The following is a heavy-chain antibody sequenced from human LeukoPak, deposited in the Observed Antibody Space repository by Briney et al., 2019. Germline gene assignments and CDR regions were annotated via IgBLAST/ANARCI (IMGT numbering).Heavy chain of an antibody. CDR2: LWYDGTNK. CDR1: GFSFSSYG. CDR3: ARARNNYDSSGYSALDY. D-gene: IGHD3-22*01. V-gene: IGHV3-33*01. Sequence: PGGSLRLSCAASGFSFSSYGMHWVRQAPGKGLEWVASLWYDGTNKYYADSVKGRFTISRGNSKNTLYLQMNSLRAEDTAVYYCARARNNYDSSGYSALDYWGQGTLVTVSS. J-gene: IGHJ4*02.